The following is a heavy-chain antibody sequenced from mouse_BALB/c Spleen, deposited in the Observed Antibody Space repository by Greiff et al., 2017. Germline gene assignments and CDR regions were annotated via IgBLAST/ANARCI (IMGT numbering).Heavy chain of an antibody. Sequence: LVESGGGLVQPGGSRKLSCAASGFTFSSFGMHWVRQAPEKGLEWVAYISSGSSTIYYADTVKGRFTISRDNPKNTLFLQMTSLRSEDTAMYYCARDYYGYFDYWGQGTTLTVSS. CDR1: GFTFSSFG. CDR2: ISSGSSTI. CDR3: ARDYYGYFDY. D-gene: IGHD1-1*01. J-gene: IGHJ2*01. V-gene: IGHV5-17*02.